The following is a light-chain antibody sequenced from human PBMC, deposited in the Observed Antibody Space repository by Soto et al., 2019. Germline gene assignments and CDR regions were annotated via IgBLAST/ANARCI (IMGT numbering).Light chain of an antibody. Sequence: DIVMTQSPDSLAVSLGERATINCKSSSSLLYSSNNKNYLAWYQQKPGQTPKLLIYWASTRESGVPDRFSGSGSGTDFTLTISSLQAEDVAVYYCQQYYSTPQTFGQGTKVEIK. CDR3: QQYYSTPQT. J-gene: IGKJ1*01. CDR1: SSLLYSSNNKNY. CDR2: WAS. V-gene: IGKV4-1*01.